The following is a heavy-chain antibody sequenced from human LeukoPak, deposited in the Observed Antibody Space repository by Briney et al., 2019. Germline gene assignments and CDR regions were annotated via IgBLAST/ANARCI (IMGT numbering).Heavy chain of an antibody. D-gene: IGHD1-26*01. Sequence: PGGSLRLSCVASGFTFSSYWMSWVRQAPGKGLEWVANIKQDGSEKYYVDSVKGRFTISRDNAKNSLYLQMNSLRVDDTAEYYCAKAHGGSYHSGIDWGQGTLVIVSS. V-gene: IGHV3-7*05. J-gene: IGHJ4*02. CDR2: IKQDGSEK. CDR1: GFTFSSYW. CDR3: AKAHGGSYHSGID.